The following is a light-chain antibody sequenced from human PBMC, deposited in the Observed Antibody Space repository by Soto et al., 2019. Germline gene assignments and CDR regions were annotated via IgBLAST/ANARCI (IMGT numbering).Light chain of an antibody. V-gene: IGLV2-14*01. J-gene: IGLJ2*01. CDR2: EVS. Sequence: QPASVSGSPGQSITISCTGTSSDVGGYNFVSWFRQYPGRAPKLMIYEVSNRPSGISNRFSGSKSGNTASLTISGLQAEDEADYFCSSYTRTSSVIFGGGTKLTVL. CDR1: SSDVGGYNF. CDR3: SSYTRTSSVI.